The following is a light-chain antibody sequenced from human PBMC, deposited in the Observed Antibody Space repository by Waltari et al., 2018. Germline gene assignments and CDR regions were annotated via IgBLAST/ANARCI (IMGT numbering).Light chain of an antibody. CDR3: CSYAGSSTSYV. Sequence: QSALTQPASVSGSPGQSITISCTGTSSAVGSYNLVSWYQQPPGKAPKLMIYEGSKRPSGVSNRFSGSKSGNTASLTISGLQAEDEADYYCCSYAGSSTSYVFGTGTKVTVL. CDR2: EGS. V-gene: IGLV2-23*01. CDR1: SSAVGSYNL. J-gene: IGLJ1*01.